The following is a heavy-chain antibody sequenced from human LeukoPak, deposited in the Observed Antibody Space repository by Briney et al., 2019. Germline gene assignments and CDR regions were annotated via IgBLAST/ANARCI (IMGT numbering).Heavy chain of an antibody. Sequence: SETLSLTCAVYGGSFSGYCWSWIRQPPGKGLEWIGEINHSGSTNYNPSLKSRVTISVDTSKNQFSLKLSSVTAADTAVYYCARGGYGSGSYSPFDYWGQGTLVTVSS. D-gene: IGHD3-10*01. CDR3: ARGGYGSGSYSPFDY. CDR1: GGSFSGYC. V-gene: IGHV4-34*01. J-gene: IGHJ4*02. CDR2: INHSGST.